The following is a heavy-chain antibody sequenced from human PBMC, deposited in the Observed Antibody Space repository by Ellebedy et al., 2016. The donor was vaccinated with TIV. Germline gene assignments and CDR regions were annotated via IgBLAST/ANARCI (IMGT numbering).Heavy chain of an antibody. CDR1: VYTFTDSY. Sequence: AASVKVSCKASVYTFTDSYVHWVRQAPGQGLEWMAWINPNSGGTNYAQKFQGRVTVTRDTSITTAYMELSRLRSDDTAVYFWARDFCGNLPSWGQGTLVTVSS. V-gene: IGHV1-2*02. D-gene: IGHD4-23*01. CDR3: ARDFCGNLPS. J-gene: IGHJ1*01. CDR2: INPNSGGT.